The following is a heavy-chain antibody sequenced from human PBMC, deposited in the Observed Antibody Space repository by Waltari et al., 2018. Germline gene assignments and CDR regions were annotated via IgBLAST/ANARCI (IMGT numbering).Heavy chain of an antibody. J-gene: IGHJ4*02. D-gene: IGHD5-12*01. V-gene: IGHV3-23*01. CDR3: ARDGYNWIAFDV. Sequence: EAQLWESGGGLVQPGGSLRVSCAASGFTVSSYAMSWVRQAPGKGLEWVSEISGTGSNTYYADSVKGRFTISKDNSKNILYLQMDSLRAEDTAVYYCARDGYNWIAFDVWGQGVLVTVSS. CDR1: GFTVSSYA. CDR2: ISGTGSNT.